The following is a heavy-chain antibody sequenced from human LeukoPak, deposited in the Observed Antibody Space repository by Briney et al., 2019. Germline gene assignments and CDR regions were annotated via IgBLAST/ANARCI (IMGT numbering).Heavy chain of an antibody. J-gene: IGHJ3*02. Sequence: SETLSLTCTVSGGSISSSSYYWGWIRQPPGKGLEWIGSIYYSGSTYYNPSLKSRVTISVDTSKNQFSLKLSSVTAADTAVYYCARDRGPGGYSYGWAFDIWGQGTVVTVSS. CDR3: ARDRGPGGYSYGWAFDI. V-gene: IGHV4-39*07. D-gene: IGHD5-18*01. CDR2: IYYSGST. CDR1: GGSISSSSYY.